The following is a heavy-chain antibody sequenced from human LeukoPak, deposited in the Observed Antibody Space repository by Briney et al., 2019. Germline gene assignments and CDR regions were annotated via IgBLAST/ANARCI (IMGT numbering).Heavy chain of an antibody. CDR2: IYYSGST. D-gene: IGHD1-26*01. J-gene: IGHJ6*02. CDR3: ARRWGSGSYYSNYYGMDV. CDR1: GGSISSYY. V-gene: IGHV4-59*08. Sequence: PSETLSLTCTVSGGSISSYYWSWIRQPPGKGLEWIGYIYYSGSTNYNPSLKSRVTISLDTSKNQFSLKLSSVTAADTAVYYCARRWGSGSYYSNYYGMDVWGQGTTVTVSS.